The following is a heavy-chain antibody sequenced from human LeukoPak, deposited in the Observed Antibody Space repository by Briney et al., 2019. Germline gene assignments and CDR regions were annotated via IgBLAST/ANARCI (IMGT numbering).Heavy chain of an antibody. CDR1: GLPIGDFA. V-gene: IGHV3-43*02. CDR3: ARESGKFDY. Sequence: GGSLRLSCVASGLPIGDFAMHWVRRAPGQGLEWVSLISGDGVSTFLADSVKGRFSISRDNSKNSLFLEMSSLRTEDTAMYYCARESGKFDYWGQGTLVAVSS. CDR2: ISGDGVST. J-gene: IGHJ4*02.